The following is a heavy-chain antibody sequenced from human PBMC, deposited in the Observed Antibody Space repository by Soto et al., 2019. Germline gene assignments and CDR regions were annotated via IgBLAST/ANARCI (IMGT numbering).Heavy chain of an antibody. V-gene: IGHV3-30*03. Sequence: GSLRPPGSASGFTFGAYGVHWVRRAPVKGLDWVAFISHDGTSTYYADAMKGRLTLAKDNSKNTLNLQMNSLRPEDTAVYYCATDLSPLVPDPYGMDVWGQGTKVTVYS. J-gene: IGHJ6*02. CDR2: ISHDGTST. CDR1: GFTFGAYG. D-gene: IGHD2-8*02. CDR3: ATDLSPLVPDPYGMDV.